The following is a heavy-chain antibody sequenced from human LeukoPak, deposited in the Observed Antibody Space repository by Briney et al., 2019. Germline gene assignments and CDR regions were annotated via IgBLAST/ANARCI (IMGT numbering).Heavy chain of an antibody. J-gene: IGHJ3*02. Sequence: GASVKVSCKASGYTFTSYGISWVRQAPGQGLEWMGWISAYNGNTNYAQKLQGRVTMTTDTSTSTAYMELRSLRSDDTAVYYCARVGVTYYYDSSGPDAFDIWGQGTMVTVPS. CDR2: ISAYNGNT. V-gene: IGHV1-18*01. D-gene: IGHD3-22*01. CDR3: ARVGVTYYYDSSGPDAFDI. CDR1: GYTFTSYG.